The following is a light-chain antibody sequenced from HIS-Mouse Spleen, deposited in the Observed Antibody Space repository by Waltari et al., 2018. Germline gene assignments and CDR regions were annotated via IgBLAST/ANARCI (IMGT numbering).Light chain of an antibody. CDR1: QGIRND. CDR3: LQDYNYPRT. Sequence: AIQMTQSPSSLSASVGDRVTITCRASQGIRNDLGWYQQKPGKAAKLLIYAASSLQRGVPSRFSGSGSGTDFTLTISSLQAEDFATYYCLQDYNYPRTFGQGTKVEIK. CDR2: AAS. J-gene: IGKJ1*01. V-gene: IGKV1-6*01.